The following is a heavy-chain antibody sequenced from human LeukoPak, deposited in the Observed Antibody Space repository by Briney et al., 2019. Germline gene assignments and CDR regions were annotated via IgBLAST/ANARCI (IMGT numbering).Heavy chain of an antibody. D-gene: IGHD3-10*01. V-gene: IGHV3-48*03. CDR1: GFTFSSYE. Sequence: GGSLRLSCAASGFTFSSYEMNWVRQAPGKGPEWLSHISSSGSTKYYANSVKGRFTISRDNAKNTLYLQMNSLRAEDTAVYYCARGGGLVRGVMVDYWGQGTLVTVSS. J-gene: IGHJ4*02. CDR2: ISSSGSTK. CDR3: ARGGGLVRGVMVDY.